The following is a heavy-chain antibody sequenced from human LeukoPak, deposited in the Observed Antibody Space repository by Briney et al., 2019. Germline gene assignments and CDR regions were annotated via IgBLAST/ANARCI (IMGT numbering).Heavy chain of an antibody. CDR3: AREFSGGSLTDDLDP. CDR1: GFTFSSYW. CDR2: INNDGSST. V-gene: IGHV3-74*01. D-gene: IGHD2-15*01. J-gene: IGHJ5*02. Sequence: GGSLRLSCAASGFTFSSYWMHWVRQAPGKGLVWVSRINNDGSSTSYADSVKGRFTISRDNAKNTLYLQMNSLRAEGTAVYYSAREFSGGSLTDDLDPWGQGTLVTVSS.